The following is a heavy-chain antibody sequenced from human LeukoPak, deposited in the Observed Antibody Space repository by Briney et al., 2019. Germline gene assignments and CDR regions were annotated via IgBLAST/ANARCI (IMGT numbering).Heavy chain of an antibody. CDR2: ISGDGGST. V-gene: IGHV3-43*02. D-gene: IGHD6-19*01. CDR3: ARESETSGWYDY. J-gene: IGHJ4*02. CDR1: GFIFDNYA. Sequence: GGSLRLSCAAPGFIFDNYAIHWGRQAPGEGLESVSLISGDGGSTFYADSVRGRFTISRDNTRKSLSLQMSSLRSEDTALYYCARESETSGWYDYWGQGTLVTVSS.